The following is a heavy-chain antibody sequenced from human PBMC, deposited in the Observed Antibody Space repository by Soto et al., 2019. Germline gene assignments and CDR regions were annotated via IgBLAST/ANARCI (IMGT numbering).Heavy chain of an antibody. Sequence: GSLRLSCSASGFSFSNYAMHWVRQAPGKGLQYVSGFSSKGGTTYYADSVKGRFTISRDNSKNTLYLQMSSLRPEDTAVYYCVKEIAPAAIGSLYYYYGMDVWGQGTTVNVSS. CDR2: FSSKGGTT. J-gene: IGHJ6*02. D-gene: IGHD2-2*01. V-gene: IGHV3-64D*06. CDR3: VKEIAPAAIGSLYYYYGMDV. CDR1: GFSFSNYA.